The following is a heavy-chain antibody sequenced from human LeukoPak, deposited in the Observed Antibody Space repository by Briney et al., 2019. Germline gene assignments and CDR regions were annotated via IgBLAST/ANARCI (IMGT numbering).Heavy chain of an antibody. D-gene: IGHD5-18*01. V-gene: IGHV3-30*18. Sequence: GRSLRLSCAASGFTFSSYGMHWVRQAPGKGLEWVAVISYDGSNKYYADSVKGRFTISRDNSKNTLYLQMNSLRAEDTAVYFCAKDSRSRYGLLDFWGQGTLVTVSS. CDR3: AKDSRSRYGLLDF. CDR1: GFTFSSYG. CDR2: ISYDGSNK. J-gene: IGHJ4*02.